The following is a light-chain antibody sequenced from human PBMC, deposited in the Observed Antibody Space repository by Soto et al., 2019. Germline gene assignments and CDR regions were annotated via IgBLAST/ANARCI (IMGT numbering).Light chain of an antibody. J-gene: IGKJ5*01. Sequence: EIVMTQSPATLSVSPWERATLSCMASQNILSNLAWYQQKPGQAPRLLIYGASTRATAIPARFSGSGSGTEFTLTISSLQSEDFEIYYCQQYNNWPITFGQGTRLEIK. CDR2: GAS. V-gene: IGKV3-15*01. CDR3: QQYNNWPIT. CDR1: QNILSN.